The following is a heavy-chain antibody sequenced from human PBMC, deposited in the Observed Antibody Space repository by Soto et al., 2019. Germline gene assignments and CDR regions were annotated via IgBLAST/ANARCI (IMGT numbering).Heavy chain of an antibody. J-gene: IGHJ4*02. Sequence: SVKVSCKASGGTFSIYSISWVRQAPGQGLEWMGGIIPIYGTANYAQKFQGRVTMTTDESTSTAYMELRSLRSDDTAVYYCARDRYSGSYYGPSDYWGQGTLVTVSS. V-gene: IGHV1-69*05. D-gene: IGHD1-26*01. CDR3: ARDRYSGSYYGPSDY. CDR2: IIPIYGTA. CDR1: GGTFSIYS.